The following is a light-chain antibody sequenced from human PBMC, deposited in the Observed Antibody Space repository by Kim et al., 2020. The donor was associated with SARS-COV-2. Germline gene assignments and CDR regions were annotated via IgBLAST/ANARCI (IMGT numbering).Light chain of an antibody. V-gene: IGKV1-39*01. CDR1: QSISSY. CDR2: AAS. CDR3: QQSYSTPYT. J-gene: IGKJ2*01. Sequence: SDTLGYKVTITCRASQSISSYLNWYQQKPGKAPKRLIYAASSLQSGVPSRFSGSGSGTEFTLTISSLQPEDFATYYCQQSYSTPYTFGQGTKLEI.